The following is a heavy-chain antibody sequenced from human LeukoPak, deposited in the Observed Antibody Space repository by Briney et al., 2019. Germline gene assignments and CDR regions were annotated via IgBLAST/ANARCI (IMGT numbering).Heavy chain of an antibody. CDR3: ARSRCGGDCLDNWFDP. J-gene: IGHJ5*02. D-gene: IGHD2-21*02. Sequence: SETLSLTCTVSGGSISSYYWSWIRQPPGKGLEWIGYIYYSGSTNYNPSLKSRVTISVDTSKNQFSLKLSSVTAADTAVYYCARSRCGGDCLDNWFDPWGQGTLVTVSS. CDR1: GGSISSYY. CDR2: IYYSGST. V-gene: IGHV4-59*01.